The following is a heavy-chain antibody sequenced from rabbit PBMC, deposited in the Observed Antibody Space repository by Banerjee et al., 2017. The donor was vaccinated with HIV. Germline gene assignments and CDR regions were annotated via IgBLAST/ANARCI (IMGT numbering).Heavy chain of an antibody. J-gene: IGHJ3*01. Sequence: QSLEESGGDLVKPGASLTLTCTASGFSFSSSYCMCWVRQAPGKGLEWIACIYAGSSGDIYYASWATGRFTISKTSSTTVTLQMTSLTAADTATYFCSRDNTGYSGYGYGDLWGQGTLVTVS. CDR2: IYAGSSGDI. CDR3: SRDNTGYSGYGYGDL. D-gene: IGHD6-1*01. CDR1: GFSFSSSYC. V-gene: IGHV1S40*01.